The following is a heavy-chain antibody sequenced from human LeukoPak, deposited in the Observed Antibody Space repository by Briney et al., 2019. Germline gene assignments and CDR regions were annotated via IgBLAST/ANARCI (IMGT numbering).Heavy chain of an antibody. V-gene: IGHV3-21*01. CDR1: GFTFSSYS. J-gene: IGHJ6*02. CDR3: ARDGIAAAGTRGPYYYGMDV. D-gene: IGHD6-13*01. Sequence: GGSLRLSCAASGFTFSSYSMNWVRQAPGKGLEWVSSISSSSYIYYADSVKGRFTISRDNAKNSLYLQMNSLRAEDTAVYYCARDGIAAAGTRGPYYYGMDVWGQGTTVTVSS. CDR2: ISSSSYI.